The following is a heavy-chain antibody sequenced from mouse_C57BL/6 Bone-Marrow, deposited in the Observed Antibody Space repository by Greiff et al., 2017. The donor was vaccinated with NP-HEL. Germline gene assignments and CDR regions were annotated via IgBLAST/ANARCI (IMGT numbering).Heavy chain of an antibody. V-gene: IGHV1-54*01. CDR3: ARSWDYFDY. Sequence: QVQLQQSGAELVRPGTSVKVSCTASGYAFTNYLLEWVKQRPGQGLEWIGVINPGSGGTNYNEKFKGKATLTADKSSSTAYMQLSSLTSEDSAVYFCARSWDYFDYGGQGTTLTVSS. J-gene: IGHJ2*01. CDR1: GYAFTNYL. D-gene: IGHD4-1*01. CDR2: INPGSGGT.